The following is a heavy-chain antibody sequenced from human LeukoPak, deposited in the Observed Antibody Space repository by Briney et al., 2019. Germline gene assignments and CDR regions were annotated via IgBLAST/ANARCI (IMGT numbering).Heavy chain of an antibody. CDR3: ARDETSGGSCYADY. CDR1: GFTFSSYS. V-gene: IGHV3-21*01. Sequence: GGSLRLSCAASGFTFSSYSMNWVRQAPGKGLEWVSSISSSSSYIYYADSVKGRFTISRGNAKNSLYLQMNSLRAEDTAVYYCARDETSGGSCYADYWGQGTLVTVSS. J-gene: IGHJ4*02. CDR2: ISSSSSYI. D-gene: IGHD2-15*01.